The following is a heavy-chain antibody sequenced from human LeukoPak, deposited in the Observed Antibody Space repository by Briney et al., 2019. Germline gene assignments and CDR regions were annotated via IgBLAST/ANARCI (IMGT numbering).Heavy chain of an antibody. CDR2: INPNSGGT. CDR1: GYTFTGYY. V-gene: IGHV1-2*02. J-gene: IGHJ4*02. Sequence: ASVKVSCKASGYTFTGYYMHWVRQAPGQGLEWMGWINPNSGGTNYAQKFQGRVTMTRDTSISTAYMELSRLRSDGTAVYYCARAVGGVVPAALWDNWGQGTLVTVSS. CDR3: ARAVGGVVPAALWDN. D-gene: IGHD2-2*01.